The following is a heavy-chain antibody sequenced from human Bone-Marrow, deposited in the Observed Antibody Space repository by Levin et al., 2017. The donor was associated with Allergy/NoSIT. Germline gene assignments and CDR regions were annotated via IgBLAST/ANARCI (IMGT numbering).Heavy chain of an antibody. CDR2: ISYDGTNK. CDR3: AKEGAAAGIAGGYYFDY. CDR1: GFTFSSYG. D-gene: IGHD6-13*01. V-gene: IGHV3-30*18. J-gene: IGHJ4*02. Sequence: GESLKISCAASGFTFSSYGMHWVRQAPGKGLEWVAVISYDGTNKYYADSVKGRFTVSRDNSMDTLILQMNNLRLDDTAVYYCAKEGAAAGIAGGYYFDYWGQGTLVSVSS.